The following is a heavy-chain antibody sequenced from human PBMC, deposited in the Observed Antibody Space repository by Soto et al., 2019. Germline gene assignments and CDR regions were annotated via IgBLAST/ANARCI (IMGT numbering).Heavy chain of an antibody. V-gene: IGHV4-39*01. D-gene: IGHD2-15*01. CDR2: IYYSGTT. J-gene: IGHJ3*02. CDR1: GGSISSSSTYPY. CDR3: VRHSDRYCSSANNCAFDI. Sequence: QLQVQESGPGLVKPSETLSLTCTVSGGSISSSSTYPYWGWIRQTPGKGLEWIGSIYYSGTTYYNPSLKSRVTISRDTSKNQYSLNPSSVTAADTAVYYCVRHSDRYCSSANNCAFDIWGQGTMVTVSS.